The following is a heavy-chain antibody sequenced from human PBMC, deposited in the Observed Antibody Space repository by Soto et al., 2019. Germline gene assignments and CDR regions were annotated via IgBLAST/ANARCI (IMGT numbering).Heavy chain of an antibody. V-gene: IGHV3-30*03. CDR3: AISLSGEGDD. CDR1: GFTFSSYG. Sequence: QVQLVESGGGVVQPGRSLRLSCAASGFTFSSYGRHWVRQAPGKGLEWVAVISHDGSDKYYIYSVKGRFTISRDKSKIALYIKMNSLRDEDTAVYYCAISLSGEGDDWGQGSMVTVSS. D-gene: IGHD1-26*01. J-gene: IGHJ4*02. CDR2: ISHDGSDK.